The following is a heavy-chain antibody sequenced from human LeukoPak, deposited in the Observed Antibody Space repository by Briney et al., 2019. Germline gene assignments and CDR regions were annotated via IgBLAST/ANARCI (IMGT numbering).Heavy chain of an antibody. CDR3: ALLGYCSSTSCYTFKNWFDP. D-gene: IGHD2-2*02. CDR2: IYWNGDK. J-gene: IGHJ5*02. CDR1: GFSLSTSGVG. V-gene: IGHV2-5*01. Sequence: SGPTLVNPTQTLTLTCTFSGFSLSTSGVGVGWIRQPPGKALEWLALIYWNGDKRYSPSLKSRLTITKDTSKNQVVLTMTNMDPVDTATYYCALLGYCSSTSCYTFKNWFDPWGQGTLVTVSS.